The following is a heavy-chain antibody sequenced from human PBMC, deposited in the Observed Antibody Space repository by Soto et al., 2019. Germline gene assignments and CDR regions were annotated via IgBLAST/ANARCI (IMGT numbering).Heavy chain of an antibody. CDR3: SSSEHSAGQH. CDR1: GFSISHYW. CDR2: IKEDGREK. V-gene: IGHV3-7*03. J-gene: IGHJ4*02. D-gene: IGHD6-13*01. Sequence: EVQLVESGGGLVQPGGSLRLSCAASGFSISHYWMSWVLQAPGKGLEWVAHIKEDGREKHYADSVKGRFTISRDNAKNTLYLEMDSLRVEDTADYFCSSSEHSAGQHWGQGTLVTVSS.